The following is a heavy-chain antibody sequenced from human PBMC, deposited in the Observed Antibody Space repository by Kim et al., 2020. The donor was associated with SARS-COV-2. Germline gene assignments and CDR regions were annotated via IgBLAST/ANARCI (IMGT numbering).Heavy chain of an antibody. D-gene: IGHD3-10*01. CDR2: INHSGST. J-gene: IGHJ6*03. V-gene: IGHV4-34*01. CDR3: AGGAVYYYGSGTPHHYYMDV. Sequence: SETLSLTCAVYGGSFSGYYWSWIRQPPGKGLEWIGEINHSGSTNYNPSLKSRVTISVDTSKNQFSLKLSSVTAADTAVYYCAGGAVYYYGSGTPHHYYMDVWGKVTTVTVSS. CDR1: GGSFSGYY.